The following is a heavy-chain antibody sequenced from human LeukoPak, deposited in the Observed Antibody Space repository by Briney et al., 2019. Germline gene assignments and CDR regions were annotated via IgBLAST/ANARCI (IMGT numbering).Heavy chain of an antibody. CDR2: IKEDGSEK. Sequence: GGSLRLSCAASGFTFSSYWMSWVRQAPGKGLEWVANIKEDGSEKNYVDSVKGRFTISRDNAKDSLYLQMNSLRAEDTAVYYCARDLGRPILEWLLFHDAFDIWGQGTMVTVSS. D-gene: IGHD3-3*01. CDR3: ARDLGRPILEWLLFHDAFDI. J-gene: IGHJ3*02. CDR1: GFTFSSYW. V-gene: IGHV3-7*01.